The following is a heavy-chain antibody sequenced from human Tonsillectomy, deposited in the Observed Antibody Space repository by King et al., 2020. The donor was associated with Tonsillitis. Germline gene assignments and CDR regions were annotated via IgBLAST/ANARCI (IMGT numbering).Heavy chain of an antibody. Sequence: QLVQSGAEVKNPGASVKVSCKASGYTLTTYSMHWVRQAPGQGLDWRGIINPSGGSTSYAQKFQGRVTLTRDTATSTVYMELSSLRSEDTAVYYCAKESITLEPDYYFYGMDVWGQGTTVTVSS. J-gene: IGHJ6*02. CDR2: INPSGGST. CDR3: AKESITLEPDYYFYGMDV. CDR1: GYTLTTYS. V-gene: IGHV1-46*03. D-gene: IGHD1-20*01.